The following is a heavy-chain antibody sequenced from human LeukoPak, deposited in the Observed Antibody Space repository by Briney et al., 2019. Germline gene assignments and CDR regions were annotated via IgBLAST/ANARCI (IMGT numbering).Heavy chain of an antibody. J-gene: IGHJ3*02. Sequence: ASVKVSCKASGFTFTGYYMHWVRQAPGHGPEWMGWINSNSGDALYAQKFQGRVTMTRDTSISTAYMELSRLRSDDTAVYYCAREIPTVPDDAFDIWGQGTMVTVSS. D-gene: IGHD2-2*01. CDR3: AREIPTVPDDAFDI. CDR2: INSNSGDA. V-gene: IGHV1-2*02. CDR1: GFTFTGYY.